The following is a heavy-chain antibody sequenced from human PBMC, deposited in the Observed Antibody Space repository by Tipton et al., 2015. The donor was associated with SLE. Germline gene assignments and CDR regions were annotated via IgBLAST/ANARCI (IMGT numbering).Heavy chain of an antibody. J-gene: IGHJ2*01. CDR2: IKQDGSEK. D-gene: IGHD5-12*01. Sequence: GSLRLSCAASGFTFSSYWMSWVRQAPGKGLEWVANIKQDGSEKYYVDSVKGRFTISRDNAKNSLYLQMNSLRAEDTAVYYCARDRNIVATMRGYFDLWGRGTLVTVSS. V-gene: IGHV3-7*01. CDR3: ARDRNIVATMRGYFDL. CDR1: GFTFSSYW.